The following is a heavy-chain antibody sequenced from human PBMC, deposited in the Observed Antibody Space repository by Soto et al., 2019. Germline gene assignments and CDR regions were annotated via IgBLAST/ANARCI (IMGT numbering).Heavy chain of an antibody. Sequence: QLQLQESGSGLVKPSQTLSLTCAVSGGSISSGGFSWTWIRQPPGKGLEWIGYIYHSGNTYYNPSLKSLVPISVDRSNNQLSPKLGSVTAADTSVYYWARSPYGSGHYQYYYGMDVGGQGTTVTVSS. J-gene: IGHJ6*02. CDR2: IYHSGNT. V-gene: IGHV4-30-2*01. D-gene: IGHD3-10*01. CDR3: ARSPYGSGHYQYYYGMDV. CDR1: GGSISSGGFS.